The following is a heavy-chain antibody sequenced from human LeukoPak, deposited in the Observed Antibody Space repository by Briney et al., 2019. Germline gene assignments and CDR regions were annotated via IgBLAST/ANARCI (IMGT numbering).Heavy chain of an antibody. CDR3: ARGGYYGSGNDFRFDP. D-gene: IGHD3-10*01. CDR2: IYYSGST. V-gene: IGHV4-59*01. J-gene: IGHJ5*02. Sequence: SETLSLTCTVSGGSISSSFWSWIRQPPGKGLEWIGYIYYSGSTNYNPSLKSRVTISVDTSKNQFSLKLTSVTAADTAVYFCARGGYYGSGNDFRFDPWGQGTLVTVSS. CDR1: GGSISSSF.